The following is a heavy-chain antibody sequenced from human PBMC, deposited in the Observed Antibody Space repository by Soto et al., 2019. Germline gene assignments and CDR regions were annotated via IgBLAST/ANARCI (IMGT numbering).Heavy chain of an antibody. D-gene: IGHD6-19*01. CDR3: AKDPSGMQWLTIS. J-gene: IGHJ6*02. Sequence: GGSLRLSCTASGFTFGDYAMSWFRQAPGKGLEWVSAISGSGGSTYYADSVKGRFTISRDNSKNTLYLQMNSLRAEDTAVYYCAKDPSGMQWLTISWGQGTTVTLSS. CDR2: ISGSGGST. CDR1: GFTFGDYA. V-gene: IGHV3-23*01.